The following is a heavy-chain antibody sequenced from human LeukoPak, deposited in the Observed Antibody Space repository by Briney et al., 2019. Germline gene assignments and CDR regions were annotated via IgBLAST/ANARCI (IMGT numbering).Heavy chain of an antibody. J-gene: IGHJ5*01. CDR2: ISMDGIQE. D-gene: IGHD1-26*01. CDR3: ARDMGSYSGSYYDS. CDR1: GFRFNNYA. Sequence: GGSLRLSCAASGFRFNNYAMHWVRQPPGTGLEWVAVISMDGIQEYYADSVKGRFTISRDNSKNSLYLQMNSLRAEDTAIYYCARDMGSYSGSYYDSWGQGTLVTVSS. V-gene: IGHV3-30*04.